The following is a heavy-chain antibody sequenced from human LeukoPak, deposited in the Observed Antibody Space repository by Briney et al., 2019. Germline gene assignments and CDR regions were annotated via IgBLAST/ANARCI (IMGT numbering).Heavy chain of an antibody. CDR2: ISSSGSTI. D-gene: IGHD6-19*01. CDR1: GFTFSSYE. V-gene: IGHV3-48*03. CDR3: ARESIAVAGTDVYYYGMDV. Sequence: GGSLRLSCAASGFTFSSYEMNWVRQAPGKGLEWVSYISSSGSTIYYADSVKGRFTISRDNAKNSLYLQMNSLRAEDTAVYYCARESIAVAGTDVYYYGMDVWGQGTTVTVSS. J-gene: IGHJ6*02.